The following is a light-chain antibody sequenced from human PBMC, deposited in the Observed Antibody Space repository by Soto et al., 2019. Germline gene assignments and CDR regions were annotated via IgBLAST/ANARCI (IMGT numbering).Light chain of an antibody. CDR2: DVS. J-gene: IGLJ2*01. CDR1: SSDVGGYNY. Sequence: QSALTQPASVSGSPGQSITISCTGTSSDVGGYNYVSWYQQHPGKAPKLMIYDVSNRPSGVSYRFSGSKSGNTASLTISGLQAEDEADYYCSSYTSSFTVVFGGGTKLTVL. CDR3: SSYTSSFTVV. V-gene: IGLV2-14*01.